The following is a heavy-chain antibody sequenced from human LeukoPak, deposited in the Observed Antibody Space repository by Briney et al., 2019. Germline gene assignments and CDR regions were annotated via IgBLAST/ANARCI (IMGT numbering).Heavy chain of an antibody. V-gene: IGHV4-61*08. J-gene: IGHJ3*01. D-gene: IGHD6-19*01. CDR1: GGSISSGGYY. CDR2: IDNSGST. CDR3: ARENRWLTQEGFDV. Sequence: PSETLSLTCTVSGGSISSGGYYWSWIRQHPGKGLEWIGFIDNSGSTNYSPSLKSRVTISVDTAKNQFSLKLNSVTAADTAVYFCARENRWLTQEGFDVWGQGTMVTVSA.